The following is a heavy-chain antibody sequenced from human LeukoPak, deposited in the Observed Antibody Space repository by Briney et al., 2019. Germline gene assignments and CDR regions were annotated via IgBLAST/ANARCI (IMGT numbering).Heavy chain of an antibody. J-gene: IGHJ3*02. CDR2: INPSGGST. Sequence: GASVKLSCKASGYTFTSYYMHCVRHAPGQGLEWMGIINPSGGSTSYAQKFQGRVTMTRDMSTSTVYMELSSLRSEDTAVYYCARSHPYYDSSGLRDAFDIWGQGTMVTVSS. CDR3: ARSHPYYDSSGLRDAFDI. D-gene: IGHD3-22*01. V-gene: IGHV1-46*01. CDR1: GYTFTSYY.